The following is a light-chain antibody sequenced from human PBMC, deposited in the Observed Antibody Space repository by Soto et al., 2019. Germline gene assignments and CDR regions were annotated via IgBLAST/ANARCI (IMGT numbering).Light chain of an antibody. CDR2: EDN. CDR3: SSYAGSGTNVV. J-gene: IGLJ2*01. V-gene: IGLV2-23*01. CDR1: SSDFGSYNL. Sequence: QSVLTQPASVSGSPGQSIAISCTGTSSDFGSYNLVSWYQQHPGKAPKVMIYEDNKRPSGVSNRFSGSTSGNTASLTISGLQPEDEADYYCSSYAGSGTNVVFGGGTKVTVL.